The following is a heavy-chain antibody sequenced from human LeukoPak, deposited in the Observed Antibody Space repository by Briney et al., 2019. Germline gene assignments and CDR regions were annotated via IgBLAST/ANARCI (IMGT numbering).Heavy chain of an antibody. D-gene: IGHD6-19*01. J-gene: IGHJ4*02. CDR3: ARDLRGIAVASDY. V-gene: IGHV3-7*01. CDR2: IKQDGSEK. CDR1: GFTFSSYA. Sequence: GGSLRLSCAASGFTFSSYAMSWVRQAPGKGLEWVANIKQDGSEKYYVDSVKGRFTISRDNAKNSLYLQMNSLRAEDAAVYYCARDLRGIAVASDYWGQGTLVTVSS.